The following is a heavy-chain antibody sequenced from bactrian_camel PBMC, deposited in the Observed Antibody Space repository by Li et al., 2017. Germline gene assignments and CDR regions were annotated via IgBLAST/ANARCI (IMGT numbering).Heavy chain of an antibody. CDR2: IDSDGTA. Sequence: HVQLVESGGGSVLAGGSLKLSCAASGYIASTLCMGWFRQAPGKEREGVAAIDSDGTAHYVDSVKGRFTISKDNAKNTLYLEMNNLKPEDTAMYYCATELEATHCSGGPEDHWGYYNMDYWGKGTQVTVS. J-gene: IGHJ7*01. V-gene: IGHV3S53*01. D-gene: IGHD7*01. CDR1: GYIASTLC.